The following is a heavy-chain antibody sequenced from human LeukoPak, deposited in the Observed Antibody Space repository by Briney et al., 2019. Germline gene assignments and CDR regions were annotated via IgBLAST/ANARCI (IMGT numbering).Heavy chain of an antibody. D-gene: IGHD3-3*01. Sequence: SETLSLTCAVSGDSSSSSIYYWGWIRQPPGKGLGWVGSIDYSGTTYYNPSLKSRATISVDTSKNQFSLKLSSVTSADTAVYYCARHLHPYYDFWSGLNWFDPWGQGTLVTVSS. J-gene: IGHJ5*02. V-gene: IGHV4-39*07. CDR1: GDSSSSSIYY. CDR3: ARHLHPYYDFWSGLNWFDP. CDR2: IDYSGTT.